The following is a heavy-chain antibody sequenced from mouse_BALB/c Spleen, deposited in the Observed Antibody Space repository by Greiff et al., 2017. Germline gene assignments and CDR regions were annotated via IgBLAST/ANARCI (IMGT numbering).Heavy chain of an antibody. CDR1: GFTFSSFG. CDR2: ISSGSSTI. Sequence: DVMLVESGGGLVQPGGSRKLSCAASGFTFSSFGMHWVRQAPEKGLEWVAYISSGSSTIYYADTVKGRFTISRDNPKNTLFLQMTSLRSEDTAMYYCARSPGYYGTMDYWGQGTSVTVSS. V-gene: IGHV5-17*02. D-gene: IGHD1-1*01. CDR3: ARSPGYYGTMDY. J-gene: IGHJ4*01.